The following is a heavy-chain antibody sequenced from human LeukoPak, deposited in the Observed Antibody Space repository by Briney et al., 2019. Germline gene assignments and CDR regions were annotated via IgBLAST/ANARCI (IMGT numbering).Heavy chain of an antibody. J-gene: IGHJ4*02. D-gene: IGHD3-10*01. V-gene: IGHV3-73*01. CDR1: GFTFSGSA. CDR2: IISKTNSYAT. CDR3: TGNYYGSGSYADFDY. Sequence: GGSLRLSCAASGFTFSGSAMHWVRQASGKGLEWVGRIISKTNSYATSYAASVKGRFALSRDDSKNTAYLQMNSLKTEDTAVYYCTGNYYGSGSYADFDYWGQGTLVTVSS.